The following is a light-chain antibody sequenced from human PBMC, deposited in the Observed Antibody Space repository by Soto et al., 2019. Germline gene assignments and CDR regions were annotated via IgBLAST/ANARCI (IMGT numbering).Light chain of an antibody. CDR3: QQYVTSPWT. CDR1: QSVGSSY. J-gene: IGKJ1*01. Sequence: EIVLTQSPGTLSLSPGERATLSRRASQSVGSSYLAWYQQNPGQAPRLLIYGTSSRATGIPDRFSGSESGTDFTLTISRLEPEDFAVYYCQQYVTSPWTFGQGTKVEIK. V-gene: IGKV3-20*01. CDR2: GTS.